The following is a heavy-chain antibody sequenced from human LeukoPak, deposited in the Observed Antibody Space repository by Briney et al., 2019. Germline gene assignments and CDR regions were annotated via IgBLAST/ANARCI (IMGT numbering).Heavy chain of an antibody. V-gene: IGHV1-46*01. J-gene: IGHJ6*03. CDR3: AGGDSSGYYRDYYYMGV. D-gene: IGHD3-22*01. CDR2: INPSGSST. Sequence: ASVKVSCKASGYAFTRHYMHWVRQAPGQGLEWMGLINPSGSSTIYAQKFQGRVTITADKSTSTAYMELSSLRSEDTAVYYCAGGDSSGYYRDYYYMGVWGKGTTVTVSS. CDR1: GYAFTRHY.